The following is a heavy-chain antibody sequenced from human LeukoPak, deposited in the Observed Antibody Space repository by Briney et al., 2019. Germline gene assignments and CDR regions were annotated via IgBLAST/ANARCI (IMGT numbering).Heavy chain of an antibody. CDR3: VTASPYSGLGD. D-gene: IGHD3-16*01. J-gene: IGHJ4*01. V-gene: IGHV3-64D*06. CDR1: GFTFSKYA. CDR2: ISSKGQSD. Sequence: GGSLRLSCSASGFTFSKYAMHWVRQAPGKGLEYVSGISSKGQSDFYADSVMGRFTVSRDNTENTLWLRMSSLRVEDTAVYFCVTASPYSGLGDWGHGTLVIVSS.